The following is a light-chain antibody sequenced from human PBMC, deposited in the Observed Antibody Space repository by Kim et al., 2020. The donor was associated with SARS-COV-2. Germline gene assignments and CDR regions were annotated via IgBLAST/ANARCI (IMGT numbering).Light chain of an antibody. V-gene: IGLV2-23*02. Sequence: GESITISCTGTSIDVGSYNLVSWYQQQPGKAPKLMIYEISKRPSGVSNRFSGSKSGNTASLTISGIQADDEADYYCCSYAADSTYVFGTGTKVTVL. CDR2: EIS. CDR1: SIDVGSYNL. CDR3: CSYAADSTYV. J-gene: IGLJ1*01.